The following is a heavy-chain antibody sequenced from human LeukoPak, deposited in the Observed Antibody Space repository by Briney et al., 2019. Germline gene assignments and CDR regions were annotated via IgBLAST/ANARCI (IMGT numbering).Heavy chain of an antibody. V-gene: IGHV4-34*01. CDR2: INHSGST. Sequence: SETLSLTCAVYGGSFSGYYWSWIRQPPGKGLEWIGEINHSGSTNYNPSLKSRVTISVDTSKNQFSLKLSSVTAADTAVYYCARGNPYSSAWSFDYWGQGTLVTVSS. CDR3: ARGNPYSSAWSFDY. CDR1: GGSFSGYY. J-gene: IGHJ4*02. D-gene: IGHD6-19*01.